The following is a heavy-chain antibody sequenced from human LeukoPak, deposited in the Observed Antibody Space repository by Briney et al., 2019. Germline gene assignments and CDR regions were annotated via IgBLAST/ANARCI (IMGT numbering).Heavy chain of an antibody. Sequence: SETLSLTCTVSGGSISSYYWSWIRQPPGKGLEWIGHIYYSGSTNYNPSLKSRVTISVDTSKNQFSLKLSSVTAADTAVYYCARVNEDYFDYWGQGTLVTVPS. J-gene: IGHJ4*02. CDR3: ARVNEDYFDY. V-gene: IGHV4-59*01. CDR1: GGSISSYY. CDR2: IYYSGST.